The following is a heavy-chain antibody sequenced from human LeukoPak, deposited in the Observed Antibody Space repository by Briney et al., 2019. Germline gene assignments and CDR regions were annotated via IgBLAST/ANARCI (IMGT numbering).Heavy chain of an antibody. CDR1: GGSISSGSYY. D-gene: IGHD1-26*01. V-gene: IGHV4-61*09. CDR3: AREEALGSGSFDY. Sequence: SETLSLTCTVSGGSISSGSYYWSWIRQPAGKGLECIGHVYTSGSTNYNPSLKSRVTISVDTSKNQFSLKLSSVTAADTAVYYCAREEALGSGSFDYWGQGTLVTVSS. J-gene: IGHJ4*02. CDR2: VYTSGST.